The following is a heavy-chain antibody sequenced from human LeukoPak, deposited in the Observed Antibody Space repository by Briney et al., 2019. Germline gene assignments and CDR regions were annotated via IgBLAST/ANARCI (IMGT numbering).Heavy chain of an antibody. CDR2: INHSGST. CDR1: GGSFSGYY. Sequence: SETLSLTCAVYGGSFSGYYWSWIRQPPGKGLEWIGEINHSGSTDYNPSLKSRVTISVDTSKNQFSLKLSSVTAADTAVYYCARGRGKWIQLWLSWGQGTLVTVSS. J-gene: IGHJ4*02. V-gene: IGHV4-34*01. D-gene: IGHD5-18*01. CDR3: ARGRGKWIQLWLS.